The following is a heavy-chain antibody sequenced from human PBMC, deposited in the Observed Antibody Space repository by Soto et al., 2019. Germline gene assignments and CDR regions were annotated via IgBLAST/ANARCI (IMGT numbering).Heavy chain of an antibody. CDR1: GGSISGSNW. J-gene: IGHJ6*02. CDR3: ARVPGFSSRGHYGMDV. CDR2: IYHSGST. D-gene: IGHD3-10*01. V-gene: IGHV4-4*02. Sequence: SETLSLTCAVSGGSISGSNWWSWVRQPPGKGLEWIGEIYHSGSTNYNPSLKRRVTISVAKSKNQFSLKLSSVTAADTAVYYCARVPGFSSRGHYGMDVWGQGTTVTVSS.